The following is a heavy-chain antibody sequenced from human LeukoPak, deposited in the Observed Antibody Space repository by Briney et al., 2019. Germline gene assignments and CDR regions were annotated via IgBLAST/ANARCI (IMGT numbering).Heavy chain of an antibody. Sequence: SETLSLTCAVYGGSFSGYYWGWIRQPPEKGLEWIGEINHSGSTDHNPSLKSRVTISIDTSKNQFSLKLSSVTAADTAVYYCARQLRYFDWLVGANNWFDPWGREPWSPSPQ. CDR2: INHSGST. CDR1: GGSFSGYY. D-gene: IGHD3-9*01. J-gene: IGHJ5*02. V-gene: IGHV4-34*01. CDR3: ARQLRYFDWLVGANNWFDP.